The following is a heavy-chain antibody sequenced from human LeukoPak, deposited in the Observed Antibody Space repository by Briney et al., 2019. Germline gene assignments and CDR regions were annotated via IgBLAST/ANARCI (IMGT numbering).Heavy chain of an antibody. CDR1: GYTFTGYY. V-gene: IGHV1-2*02. J-gene: IGHJ3*02. D-gene: IGHD6-13*01. Sequence: ASVKVSCKASGYTFTGYYMHWVRQAPGQGLEWMGWVNPNSGGTNYAQKFQGRVTMTRDTSISTAYMELSRLRSDDTAVYYCAVDSSSWSNDAFDIWGQGTMVTVSS. CDR2: VNPNSGGT. CDR3: AVDSSSWSNDAFDI.